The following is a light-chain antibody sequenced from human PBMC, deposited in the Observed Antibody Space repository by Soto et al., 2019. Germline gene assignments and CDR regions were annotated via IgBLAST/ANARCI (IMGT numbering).Light chain of an antibody. CDR1: QSVSSSY. V-gene: IGKV3-20*01. J-gene: IGKJ4*01. CDR3: RQSDSSPLT. Sequence: EIVLTQSPGTLSLSPGERATLSCRASQSVSSSYLAWYQQKPGQAPRLLIYGASSRATGIPDRFSGSGSGTDFTLTISRLEPEDFAVYYCRQSDSSPLTFGGGTKVEIK. CDR2: GAS.